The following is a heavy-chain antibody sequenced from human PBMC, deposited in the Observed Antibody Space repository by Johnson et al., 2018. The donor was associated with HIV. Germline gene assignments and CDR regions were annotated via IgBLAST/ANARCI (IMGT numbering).Heavy chain of an antibody. CDR3: SITKPGYDYGSSYAFDI. J-gene: IGHJ3*02. V-gene: IGHV3-30*03. Sequence: QVQLVESGGGVVQPGRSLRLSCAASGFTFSSYSMHWVRQAPGKGLEWVTSTSRGANSESYTDSVKGRFTISRDDSKSIAYLQMDNLKIEDTAMYYCSITKPGYDYGSSYAFDIWGQGTRVTVSS. CDR1: GFTFSSYS. D-gene: IGHD5-18*01. CDR2: TSRGANSE.